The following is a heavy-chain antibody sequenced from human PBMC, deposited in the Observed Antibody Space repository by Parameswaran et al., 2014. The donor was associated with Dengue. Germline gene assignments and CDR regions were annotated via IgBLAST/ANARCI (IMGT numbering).Heavy chain of an antibody. J-gene: IGHJ5*02. Sequence: WVRQAPGQGLEWMGWINPNSGGTNYAQKFQGRVTMTRDTSISTAYMELSRLRSDDTAVYYCARDGYCSGGSCYDWFDPWGQGTLVTVSS. V-gene: IGHV1-2*02. CDR3: ARDGYCSGGSCYDWFDP. D-gene: IGHD2-15*01. CDR2: INPNSGGT.